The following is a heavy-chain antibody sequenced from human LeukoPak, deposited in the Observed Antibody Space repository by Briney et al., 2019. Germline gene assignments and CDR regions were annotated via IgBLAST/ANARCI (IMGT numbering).Heavy chain of an antibody. J-gene: IGHJ1*01. CDR1: GYTFTSYD. CDR3: ARDPIYYDSSGYGEYFQH. Sequence: ASVKVSCKASGYTFTSYDINWVRQATGQGLEWMGWISAYNGNTNYAQKLQGRATMTTDTSTSTAYMELRSLRSDDTAVYYCARDPIYYDSSGYGEYFQHWGQGTLVTVSS. V-gene: IGHV1-18*01. D-gene: IGHD3-22*01. CDR2: ISAYNGNT.